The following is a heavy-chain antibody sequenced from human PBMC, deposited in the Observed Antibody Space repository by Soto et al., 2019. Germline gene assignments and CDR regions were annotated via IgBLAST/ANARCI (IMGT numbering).Heavy chain of an antibody. J-gene: IGHJ4*02. Sequence: EVHLLESGGDLVQPGGSLRVSCAASGFSFDNYAMSWVRQAPGKGLEWVSSLNGGGSSTYYADSVKGRFTISRDNSKNTLHLQMNGLRAEDTAIYYCAKIIQQSSTYYFDYWGQGTLVTVSS. CDR3: AKIIQQSSTYYFDY. CDR2: LNGGGSST. V-gene: IGHV3-23*01. CDR1: GFSFDNYA. D-gene: IGHD6-13*01.